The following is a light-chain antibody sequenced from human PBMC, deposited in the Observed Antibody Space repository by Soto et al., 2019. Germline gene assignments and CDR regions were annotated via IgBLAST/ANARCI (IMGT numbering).Light chain of an antibody. V-gene: IGKV3-11*01. CDR2: DAS. CDR3: QQRPNWL. Sequence: EIVLTQSPATLSLSPGERATLSCRASQSLGRYLAWYQQKPGQAPRLLIYDASNRATGIPDRFSGSGSGTDFTLTISSLEPEDSAVYYCQQRPNWLFGQGTKLEIK. J-gene: IGKJ2*01. CDR1: QSLGRY.